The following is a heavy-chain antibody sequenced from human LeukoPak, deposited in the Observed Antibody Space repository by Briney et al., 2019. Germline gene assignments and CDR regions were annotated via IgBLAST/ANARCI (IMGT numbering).Heavy chain of an antibody. Sequence: SETLSLTCAVYGGSFSGYYWRWIRQPPGKGLEWIGEINHSGSTNYNPSLKSRVTISVDTSKNQFSLKLSSVTAADTAVYYCARAPSNYYGSGSYYIIGPYYYYYMDVWGKGTTVTVSS. CDR2: INHSGST. CDR3: ARAPSNYYGSGSYYIIGPYYYYYMDV. CDR1: GGSFSGYY. V-gene: IGHV4-34*01. D-gene: IGHD3-10*01. J-gene: IGHJ6*03.